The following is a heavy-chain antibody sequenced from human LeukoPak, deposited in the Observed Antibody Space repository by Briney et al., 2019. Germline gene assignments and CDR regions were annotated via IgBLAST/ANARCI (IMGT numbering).Heavy chain of an antibody. D-gene: IGHD3-9*01. Sequence: PGGSLRLSCAASGFTFSSYGMSWVRQAPGKGLEWVAVISYDGSNKYYADSVKGRFTISRDNSKNTLYLQMNSLRAEDTAVYYCARDQSGHSEDYDILTGIIDYWGQGTLVTVSS. CDR2: ISYDGSNK. V-gene: IGHV3-30*03. CDR1: GFTFSSYG. CDR3: ARDQSGHSEDYDILTGIIDY. J-gene: IGHJ4*02.